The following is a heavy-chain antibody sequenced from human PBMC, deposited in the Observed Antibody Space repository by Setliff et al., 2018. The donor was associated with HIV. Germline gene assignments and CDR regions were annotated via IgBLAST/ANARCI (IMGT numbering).Heavy chain of an antibody. Sequence: PSETLSLTCTVSGGSISNYYWGWLRQPPGKGLEWLGVVYYSGNTYYNPSLTSRVAISVDTSNNQFSLRLTSVTAEDTAIYYCASMIRGINSQIDFWGQGTLVTVSS. CDR1: GGSISNYY. D-gene: IGHD3-10*01. V-gene: IGHV4-39*01. CDR2: VYYSGNT. J-gene: IGHJ4*02. CDR3: ASMIRGINSQIDF.